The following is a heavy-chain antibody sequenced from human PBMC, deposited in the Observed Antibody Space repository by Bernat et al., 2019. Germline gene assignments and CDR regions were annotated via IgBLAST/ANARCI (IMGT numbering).Heavy chain of an antibody. CDR3: ARYSSSSWSWWFDS. CDR1: GGSISSRTYY. Sequence: QLQLQESGSGLVKPSETLSLTCTVSGGSISSRTYYWGWIRQPTGKGLEWIGSIHYSGSTDYNPSLKSRLTISGDTSKNQFSLKLSSVTAVDTAVYYCARYSSSSWSWWFDSWGQGILVTVAS. D-gene: IGHD6-6*01. V-gene: IGHV4-39*01. J-gene: IGHJ5*01. CDR2: IHYSGST.